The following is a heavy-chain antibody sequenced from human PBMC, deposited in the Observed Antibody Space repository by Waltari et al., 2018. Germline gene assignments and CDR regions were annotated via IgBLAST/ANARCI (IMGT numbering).Heavy chain of an antibody. V-gene: IGHV4-39*01. D-gene: IGHD5-12*01. CDR2: IYYSGSTYYGGST. CDR3: ARHWKKSGYRFDP. CDR1: GGSISSSSYY. J-gene: IGHJ5*02. Sequence: LTCTVSGGSISSSSYYWGWIRQSPGKGLEWIGNIYYSGSTYYGGSTYYNPTLKSRVSISGDTSKNQFSLKLSSVTAADTAVYYCARHWKKSGYRFDPWGQGTLVTVSS.